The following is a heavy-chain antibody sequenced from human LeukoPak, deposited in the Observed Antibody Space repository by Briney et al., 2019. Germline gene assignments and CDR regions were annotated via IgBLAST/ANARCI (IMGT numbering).Heavy chain of an antibody. J-gene: IGHJ6*02. Sequence: GRSLRLSCAASGFTFSSYAMHGVRQAPGKGLEGVGDISYDGSNKYYADSVKGRFTISRDNSKNMLYLKMNSLRAEDTAVYYCARVLFSGYGGPYYYGMDVWGQGTTVTVSS. CDR3: ARVLFSGYGGPYYYGMDV. CDR2: ISYDGSNK. D-gene: IGHD5-12*01. V-gene: IGHV3-30-3*01. CDR1: GFTFSSYA.